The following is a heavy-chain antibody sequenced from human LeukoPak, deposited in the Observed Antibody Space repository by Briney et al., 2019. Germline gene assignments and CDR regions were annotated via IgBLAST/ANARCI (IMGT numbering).Heavy chain of an antibody. J-gene: IGHJ4*02. CDR1: GFTFTTFW. V-gene: IGHV3-23*01. CDR3: AKDGHSSGSNIDY. D-gene: IGHD6-19*01. CDR2: ISASGGST. Sequence: GGSLRLSCAASGFTFTTFWMNWVRQAPGEGLEWVSGISASGGSTYYADSVKGRFTVSRDNSKNTLYLQMNSLTAEDTAVYYCAKDGHSSGSNIDYWGQGNLVAVSS.